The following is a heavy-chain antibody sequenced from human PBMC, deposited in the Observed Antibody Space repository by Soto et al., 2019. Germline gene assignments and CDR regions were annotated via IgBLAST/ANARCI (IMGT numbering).Heavy chain of an antibody. CDR1: GFTFSSYS. CDR2: ISSSSSYI. D-gene: IGHD1-26*01. CDR3: ASDLGAPQSWFDP. V-gene: IGHV3-21*01. J-gene: IGHJ5*02. Sequence: EVQLVESGGGLVKPGGSLRLSCAASGFTFSSYSMNWVRQAPGKGLEWVSSISSSSSYIYYADSVKGRFTISRDNAKNSRYLQMNSLRAEDTAVYYCASDLGAPQSWFDPWGQGTLVTVSS.